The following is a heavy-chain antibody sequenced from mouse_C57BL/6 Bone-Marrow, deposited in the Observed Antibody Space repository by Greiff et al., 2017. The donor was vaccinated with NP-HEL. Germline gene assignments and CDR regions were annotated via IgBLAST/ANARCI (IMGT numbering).Heavy chain of an antibody. Sequence: EVKLQQSGAELVRPGASVKLSCTASGFNIKDDYMHWVKQRPEQGLEWIGWIDPENGDTEYASKFQGKATITADTSSNTAYLQLSSLTSEDTAVYYCTVYNGYDVGLNYWGDVTTLTVSS. J-gene: IGHJ2*01. D-gene: IGHD2-2*01. CDR1: GFNIKDDY. CDR2: IDPENGDT. CDR3: TVYNGYDVGLNY. V-gene: IGHV14-4*01.